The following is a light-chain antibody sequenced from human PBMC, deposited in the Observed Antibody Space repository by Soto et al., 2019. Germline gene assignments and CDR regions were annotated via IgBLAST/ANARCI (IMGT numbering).Light chain of an antibody. V-gene: IGKV1-5*03. J-gene: IGKJ1*01. Sequence: DIQMTQSPSTLSGSVGDRVTITCRASQTISSWLAWYQQKPGKAPKLLIYKASTLKSGVPSRFSGSGSGTEFTLTISSLQPDDFATYYCQQYTTYFRTFGQGTKVDIK. CDR2: KAS. CDR1: QTISSW. CDR3: QQYTTYFRT.